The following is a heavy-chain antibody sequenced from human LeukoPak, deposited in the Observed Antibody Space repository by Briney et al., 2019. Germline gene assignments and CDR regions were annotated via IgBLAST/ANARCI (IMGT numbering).Heavy chain of an antibody. CDR3: ARRRYYDGSGYLE. Sequence: PSETLSLTCSVSGDSISRSDSYWDWIRQPPGKGLEWIGTIYYSGRTYYSPSLNSRVTMSVDTSSNQFSLNLRSVTAADTAVYYCARRRYYDGSGYLEWGQGTLQRLL. D-gene: IGHD3-22*01. CDR2: IYYSGRT. J-gene: IGHJ1*01. CDR1: GDSISRSDSY. V-gene: IGHV4-39*01.